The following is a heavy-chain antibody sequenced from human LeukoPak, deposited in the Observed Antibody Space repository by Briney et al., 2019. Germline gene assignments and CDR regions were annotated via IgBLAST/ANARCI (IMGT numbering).Heavy chain of an antibody. J-gene: IGHJ2*01. D-gene: IGHD4-17*01. CDR1: GFTFSSYG. CDR2: ISASGDNT. V-gene: IGHV3-23*01. CDR3: AKQAVTTRSWFFDL. Sequence: PGGSLRLSCATSGFTFSSYGMTWVRQAPGKGLEWVSSISASGDNTYYADSVKGRFTISRDNSKNTLYLQMSSLRAEDTAVYYCAKQAVTTRSWFFDLWGRGTLVTVSS.